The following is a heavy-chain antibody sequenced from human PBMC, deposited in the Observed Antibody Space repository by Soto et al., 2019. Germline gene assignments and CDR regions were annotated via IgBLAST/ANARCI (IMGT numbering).Heavy chain of an antibody. Sequence: PSETLSLTCTVSGGSISSYYWSWIRQPPGKGREWIGYIYYSGSTNYNPSLKSRVTTSVDTSKNQFSLKLSSVTAADTAVYYCARDRTDTAMVTGFDYGMDVWGQGTTVTVSS. V-gene: IGHV4-59*01. J-gene: IGHJ6*02. CDR2: IYYSGST. D-gene: IGHD5-18*01. CDR3: ARDRTDTAMVTGFDYGMDV. CDR1: GGSISSYY.